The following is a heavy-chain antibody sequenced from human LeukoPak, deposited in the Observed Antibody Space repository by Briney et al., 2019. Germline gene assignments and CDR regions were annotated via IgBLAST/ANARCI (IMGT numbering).Heavy chain of an antibody. Sequence: GASVKVSCKASGYTFTSYAMNWVRQAPGQGLEWMGWISAYNGNTNYAQKLQGRVTVTTGTSTSTAYMELRSLRSDDTAVYYCARSSGYDVAYWGQGTLVTVSS. D-gene: IGHD5-12*01. V-gene: IGHV1-18*01. CDR3: ARSSGYDVAY. CDR2: ISAYNGNT. CDR1: GYTFTSYA. J-gene: IGHJ4*02.